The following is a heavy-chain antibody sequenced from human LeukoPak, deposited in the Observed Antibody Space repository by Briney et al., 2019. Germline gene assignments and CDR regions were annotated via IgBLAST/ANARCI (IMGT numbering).Heavy chain of an antibody. V-gene: IGHV3-30*02. CDR3: AKDFSSPYSSSWLFDY. J-gene: IGHJ4*02. CDR2: IRFDGSNR. CDR1: GFTFSNYG. Sequence: PGGSLRLSCAASGFTFSNYGMHWVRQAPGKGLEWVAFIRFDGSNRYYADSVKGRFTISRDNSKNTLYLQMNSLRAEDTALYYCAKDFSSPYSSSWLFDYWGQGTLVTVSS. D-gene: IGHD6-13*01.